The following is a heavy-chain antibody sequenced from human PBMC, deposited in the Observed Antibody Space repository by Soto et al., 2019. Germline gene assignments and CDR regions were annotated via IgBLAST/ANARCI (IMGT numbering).Heavy chain of an antibody. D-gene: IGHD4-17*01. CDR2: ISYDGSNK. V-gene: IGHV3-30-3*01. Sequence: VQLLESGGGVVQPGRSLRLSCAASGFTFSSYAMHWVRQAPGKGLEWVAVISYDGSNKYYADSVKGRFTISRDNSKNTLYLQMNSLRAEDTAVYYCARDNSEYGDYPDYWGQGTLVTVSS. CDR3: ARDNSEYGDYPDY. J-gene: IGHJ4*02. CDR1: GFTFSSYA.